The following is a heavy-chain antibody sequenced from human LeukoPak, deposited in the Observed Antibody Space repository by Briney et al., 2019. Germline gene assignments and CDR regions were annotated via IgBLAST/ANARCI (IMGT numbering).Heavy chain of an antibody. CDR3: AREFFDREGGTTVLDY. J-gene: IGHJ4*02. V-gene: IGHV3-21*01. Sequence: GGSLRLSCAASGFTLSSYSMNWVRQAPGKGLEWVSSISSGSSYIFYADSVKGRFTISRDNAKNSLYLQMNSLRAEDTAVYYCAREFFDREGGTTVLDYWGQGTLVTVSS. D-gene: IGHD1-26*01. CDR2: ISSGSSYI. CDR1: GFTLSSYS.